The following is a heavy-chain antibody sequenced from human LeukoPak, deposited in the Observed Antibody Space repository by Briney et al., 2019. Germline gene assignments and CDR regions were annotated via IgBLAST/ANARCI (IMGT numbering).Heavy chain of an antibody. CDR3: ARGGVILEWLRSQSRNWFDP. D-gene: IGHD3-3*01. CDR1: GGSLSSSSYY. Sequence: PSETLSLTCTVSGGSLSSSSYYWGWLRQPPGKGLEWLGSIYYSGSTYYNPSLKSRVTISVHTSKNQFSLKLSSVTAADTAVYYCARGGVILEWLRSQSRNWFDPWGQGTLVTVSP. CDR2: IYYSGST. J-gene: IGHJ5*02. V-gene: IGHV4-39*01.